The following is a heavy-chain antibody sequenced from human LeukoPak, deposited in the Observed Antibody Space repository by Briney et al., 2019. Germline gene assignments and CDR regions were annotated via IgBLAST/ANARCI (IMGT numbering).Heavy chain of an antibody. D-gene: IGHD1-26*01. V-gene: IGHV3-64D*06. CDR2: TTSDGDTA. Sequence: PGGSLRLSCAASGFTFSSYAMSWVRQAPGKGLEYVSTTTSDGDTAYYADSMKGRFTISRDNSKNTLYLQMSSLRTEDTAVYYCVKGDRSGGAYDYWGQGTLVIVSS. J-gene: IGHJ4*02. CDR1: GFTFSSYA. CDR3: VKGDRSGGAYDY.